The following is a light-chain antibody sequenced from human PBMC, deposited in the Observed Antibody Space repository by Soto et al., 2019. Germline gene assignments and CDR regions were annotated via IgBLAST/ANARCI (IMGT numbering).Light chain of an antibody. J-gene: IGLJ7*01. V-gene: IGLV2-23*01. Sequence: LTQPASVSGSPGQSITISCTGTSSDVGSYNLVSWYQQHPGKAPKLMIYEGSKRPSGVSNRFSGSKSGNTASLTISGLQAEDEADYYCCSYAGSSTVFGGGTQLTVL. CDR3: CSYAGSSTV. CDR2: EGS. CDR1: SSDVGSYNL.